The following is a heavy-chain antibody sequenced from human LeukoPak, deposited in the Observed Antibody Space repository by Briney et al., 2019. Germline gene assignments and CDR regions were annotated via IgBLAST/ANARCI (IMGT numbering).Heavy chain of an antibody. CDR1: GGSLSGHY. D-gene: IGHD4-17*01. Sequence: SETLSLTCAVYGGSLSGHYWSWIRQSTGKGLEWIGDIHHDGRTKYSPSLKSRVSILLDTSKNEVSLRLTPVTAADTALYFCAREPVPQDYGDTVNAYDLWGQGTMVIVSS. J-gene: IGHJ3*01. CDR2: IHHDGRT. V-gene: IGHV4-34*01. CDR3: AREPVPQDYGDTVNAYDL.